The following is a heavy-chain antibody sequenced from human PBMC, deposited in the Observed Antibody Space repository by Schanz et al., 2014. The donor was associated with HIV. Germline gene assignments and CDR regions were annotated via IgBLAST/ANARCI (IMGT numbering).Heavy chain of an antibody. Sequence: QVQLQQWGAGLLRPSETLSLTCAVYGSPYKGYYWGWVRQFSDWGLGWIGEINHRGSTRYNPSLNGRVTISGDASKNQVSLSVTSVTAADTAIYYCVRAKGEFGDFRWYFYYHGMDVWGQGTTVIVSS. CDR2: INHRGST. CDR1: GSPYKGYY. J-gene: IGHJ6*02. CDR3: VRAKGEFGDFRWYFYYHGMDV. D-gene: IGHD3-16*01. V-gene: IGHV4-34*01.